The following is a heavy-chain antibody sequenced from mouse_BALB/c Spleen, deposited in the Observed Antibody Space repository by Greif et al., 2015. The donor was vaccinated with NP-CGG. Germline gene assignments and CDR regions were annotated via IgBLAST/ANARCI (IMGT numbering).Heavy chain of an antibody. D-gene: IGHD2-4*01. CDR2: IDPANGNT. J-gene: IGHJ4*01. Sequence: EVQLQQSGAELVKPGASVKLSRTASGFNIKDTYMHWVKQRPEQGLEWIGRIDPANGNTKYDPKFQGKATITADTSSNTAYLQLSSLTSEDTAVYYCASGDYDGVGAMDYWGQGTSVTVSS. CDR1: GFNIKDTY. V-gene: IGHV14-3*02. CDR3: ASGDYDGVGAMDY.